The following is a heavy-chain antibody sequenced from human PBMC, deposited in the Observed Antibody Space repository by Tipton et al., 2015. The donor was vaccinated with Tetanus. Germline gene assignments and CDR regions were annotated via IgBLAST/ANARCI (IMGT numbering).Heavy chain of an antibody. CDR2: ITKNGSES. D-gene: IGHD3-10*01. CDR1: GFTFTTYW. Sequence: SLRLSCAASGFTFTTYWMGWVRQAPGKGLEWVAYITKNGSESHYVDSVKGRFTISRDNAKSSLYLQMDSLRDGDTAVYYCARRGEARANWFDTWGQGTLVSVSS. V-gene: IGHV3-7*01. CDR3: ARRGEARANWFDT. J-gene: IGHJ5*02.